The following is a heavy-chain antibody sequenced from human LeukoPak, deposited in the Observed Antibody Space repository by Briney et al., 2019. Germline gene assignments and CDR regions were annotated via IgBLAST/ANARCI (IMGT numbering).Heavy chain of an antibody. CDR3: ARDSPAYGDAGDWFDP. J-gene: IGHJ5*02. Sequence: PGGSLRLSRAASGFTFSSYWMSWVRQAPGKGLEWVANIKQDGSEKYYVDSVKGRFTISRDNAKNSLYLQMNSLRAEDTAVYYCARDSPAYGDAGDWFDPWGQGTLVTVSS. V-gene: IGHV3-7*01. CDR1: GFTFSSYW. CDR2: IKQDGSEK. D-gene: IGHD4-17*01.